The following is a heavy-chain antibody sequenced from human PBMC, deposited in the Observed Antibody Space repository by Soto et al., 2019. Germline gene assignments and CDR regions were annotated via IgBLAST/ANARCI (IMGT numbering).Heavy chain of an antibody. V-gene: IGHV4-59*01. CDR2: IYYSGST. CDR1: GGSISSYY. CDR3: ARGASTFYDILTGPFDY. J-gene: IGHJ4*02. D-gene: IGHD3-9*01. Sequence: SETLSLTCTVSGGSISSYYWSWIRQPPGKGLEWIGYIYYSGSTNYNPSLKSRVTISVDTSKNQFSLKLSSVTAADTAVYYCARGASTFYDILTGPFDYWGQGTLVTVS.